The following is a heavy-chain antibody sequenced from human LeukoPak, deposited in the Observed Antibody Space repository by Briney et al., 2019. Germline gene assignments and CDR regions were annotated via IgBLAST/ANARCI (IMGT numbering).Heavy chain of an antibody. CDR2: ISSSGTTI. CDR1: GFTFSSYE. Sequence: PGGSLRLSCAASGFTFSSYEMNWVRRAPGKGLEWVSYISSSGTTIYYADSVKGRFTISRDNAKNSLYLQMNSLRAEDTAVYYCARQVMIFGVLTMDVWGKGTTVTVSS. J-gene: IGHJ6*03. D-gene: IGHD3-3*01. V-gene: IGHV3-48*03. CDR3: ARQVMIFGVLTMDV.